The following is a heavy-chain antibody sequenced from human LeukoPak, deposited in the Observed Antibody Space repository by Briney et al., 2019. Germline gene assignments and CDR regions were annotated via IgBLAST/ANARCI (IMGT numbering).Heavy chain of an antibody. Sequence: ASVKDSCKTSGYTFFSYGISWVRQAPGQEVEWMGWISAYNDYTNIAQNIQGRVTMTTDTSTSTAYVELRSLRSDDTAVYYCARVEAAAGTSFYPGVRDYYYYGMGVWGQGTTVTVS. CDR1: GYTFFSYG. J-gene: IGHJ6*02. CDR2: ISAYNDYT. D-gene: IGHD6-13*01. CDR3: ARVEAAAGTSFYPGVRDYYYYGMGV. V-gene: IGHV1-18*01.